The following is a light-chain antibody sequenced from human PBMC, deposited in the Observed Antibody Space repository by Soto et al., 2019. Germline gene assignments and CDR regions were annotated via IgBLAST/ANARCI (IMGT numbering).Light chain of an antibody. J-gene: IGKJ3*01. Sequence: EIVLTQSPGTLSLSPGERATLSCRASQSVSSSYLAWYQHKPGQAPRLLIYGASSRATGIPDRFSGSGSGTDFTLSISRLEPEDFEVYYCQQSYRTPNFGPGTKVDIK. CDR2: GAS. V-gene: IGKV3-20*01. CDR1: QSVSSSY. CDR3: QQSYRTPN.